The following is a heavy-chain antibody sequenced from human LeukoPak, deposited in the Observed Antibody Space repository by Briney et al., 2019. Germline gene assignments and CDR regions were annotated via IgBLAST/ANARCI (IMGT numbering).Heavy chain of an antibody. V-gene: IGHV3-21*01. D-gene: IGHD5-18*01. CDR1: GFTPSGYS. J-gene: IGHJ4*02. CDR3: ARDYTAMAHFDF. Sequence: GGSLRLSRAASGFTPSGYSMNSVRQAPGTGLGWVGSIDRSITYIYYADLLKGRFTISRDNAKNSLYLQMNSLRAEDTAVYYCARDYTAMAHFDFWGQGTLVTVTS. CDR2: IDRSITYI.